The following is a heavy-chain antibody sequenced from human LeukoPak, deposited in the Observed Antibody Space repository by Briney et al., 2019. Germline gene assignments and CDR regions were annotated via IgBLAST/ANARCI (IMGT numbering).Heavy chain of an antibody. Sequence: GGSLRLSCAASGFTFSSYGMHWVRQAPGKGLEWVAVISYDGSNKYYADSVKGRFTISRDNPKNTLYLQMNSLRAEDTAVYYCAKTLDEPFDYWGQGTLVTVSS. V-gene: IGHV3-30*18. D-gene: IGHD3-3*01. CDR3: AKTLDEPFDY. CDR1: GFTFSSYG. J-gene: IGHJ4*02. CDR2: ISYDGSNK.